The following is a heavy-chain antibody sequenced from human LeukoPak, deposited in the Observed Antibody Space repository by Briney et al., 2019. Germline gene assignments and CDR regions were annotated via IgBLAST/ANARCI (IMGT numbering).Heavy chain of an antibody. CDR3: ARVPVRMLGFRWFDP. CDR2: MNPNSGNT. CDR1: GYTFTSYD. Sequence: ASVKVSCKASGYTFTSYDINWVRQATGQGLEWMGWMNPNSGNTGYAQKFQGRVTMTRNTSISTAYMELSSLRSEDTAVHYCARVPVRMLGFRWFDPWGQGTLVTVSS. D-gene: IGHD3-10*02. J-gene: IGHJ5*02. V-gene: IGHV1-8*01.